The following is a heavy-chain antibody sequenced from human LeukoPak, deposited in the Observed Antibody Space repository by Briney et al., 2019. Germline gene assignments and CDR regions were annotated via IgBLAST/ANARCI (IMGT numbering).Heavy chain of an antibody. CDR2: ISSSSSTI. Sequence: PGRSLRLSCAASGFTFSSYGMHWVRQAPGKGLEWVSYISSSSSTIYYADSVKGRFTISRDNAKNSLYLQMNSLRDEDTAVYYCARDTNRYSYGYWFDPWGQGTLVTVSS. V-gene: IGHV3-48*02. D-gene: IGHD5-18*01. CDR1: GFTFSSYG. CDR3: ARDTNRYSYGYWFDP. J-gene: IGHJ5*02.